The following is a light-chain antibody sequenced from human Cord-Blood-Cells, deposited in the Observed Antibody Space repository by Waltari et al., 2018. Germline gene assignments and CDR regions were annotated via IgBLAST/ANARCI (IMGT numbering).Light chain of an antibody. CDR3: SSYTSSSTYV. J-gene: IGLJ1*01. CDR1: SSDVGGYNY. Sequence: QSALTQPASVSGSPGQSITISCTGTSSDVGGYNYVSWYQQHPGKAPKLMIYDVSKRPSGVSNRFSGSKSGITASLTISGLQAEEEADYYCSSYTSSSTYVFGSGTNVAVL. CDR2: DVS. V-gene: IGLV2-14*01.